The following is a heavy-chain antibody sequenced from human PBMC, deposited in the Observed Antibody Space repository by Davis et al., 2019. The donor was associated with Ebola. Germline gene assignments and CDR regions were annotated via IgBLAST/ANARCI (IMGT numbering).Heavy chain of an antibody. V-gene: IGHV3-11*04. CDR2: ISSSSGTI. CDR1: GFTFSDYY. Sequence: GESLKISCAASGFTFSDYYMSWIRQAPGKGLEWVSYISSSSGTIYYADSVKGRFTVSRDNAKNSLYLQMNSLRAEDTAVYYCVRDPALVVTGGGWFFGLWGRGTLVTVSS. D-gene: IGHD2-21*02. J-gene: IGHJ2*01. CDR3: VRDPALVVTGGGWFFGL.